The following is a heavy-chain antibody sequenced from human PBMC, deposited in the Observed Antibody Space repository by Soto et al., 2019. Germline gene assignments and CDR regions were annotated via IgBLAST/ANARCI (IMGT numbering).Heavy chain of an antibody. V-gene: IGHV4-39*02. D-gene: IGHD6-13*01. Sequence: SETLSLTCTVSGGSITSSEYYWAWIRQPPGKGLQFVGTIYYSGSSYSNPSLKSRLSMSVDTSKNQFSLKLSSVTAADTAVYYCATDSSSWFDPWGQGTLVTVSS. CDR3: ATDSSSWFDP. J-gene: IGHJ5*02. CDR1: GGSITSSEYY. CDR2: IYYSGSS.